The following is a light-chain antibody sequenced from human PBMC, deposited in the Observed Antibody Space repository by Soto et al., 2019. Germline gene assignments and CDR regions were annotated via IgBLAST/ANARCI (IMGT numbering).Light chain of an antibody. V-gene: IGLV2-14*01. CDR1: SNDVGGYNY. Sequence: QSALTQPASMSGSPGQSITISCTGTSNDVGGYNYVSWYQQHPGKAPKLMIYHVTYRPSGVSNRYSGSKSGNSASLTISGLQADDEADYYCCSLTTSHTYVFGSGTKVTVL. CDR3: CSLTTSHTYV. J-gene: IGLJ1*01. CDR2: HVT.